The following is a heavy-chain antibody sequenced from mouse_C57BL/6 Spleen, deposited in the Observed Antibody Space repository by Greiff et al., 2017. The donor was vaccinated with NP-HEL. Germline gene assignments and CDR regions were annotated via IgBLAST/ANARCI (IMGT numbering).Heavy chain of an antibody. Sequence: VQLQQPGAELVKPGASVKLSCKASGYTFTSYWMHWVKQRPGRGLEWIGRIDPNSGGTKYNEKFKSKATLTVDKPSSTAYMQLSSLTSEDSAVYYCARSITTVVSTNGYFDVWGTGTTVTVSS. V-gene: IGHV1-72*01. D-gene: IGHD1-1*01. J-gene: IGHJ1*03. CDR3: ARSITTVVSTNGYFDV. CDR1: GYTFTSYW. CDR2: IDPNSGGT.